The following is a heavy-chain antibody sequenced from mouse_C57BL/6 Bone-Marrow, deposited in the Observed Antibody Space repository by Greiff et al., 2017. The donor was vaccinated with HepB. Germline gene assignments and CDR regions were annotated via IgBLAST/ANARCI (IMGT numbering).Heavy chain of an antibody. CDR1: GYSITSGYY. V-gene: IGHV3-6*01. D-gene: IGHD2-3*01. J-gene: IGHJ1*03. CDR3: ARGGWLLRYFDV. Sequence: VQLKESGPGLVKPSQSLSLTCSVTGYSITSGYYWNWIRQFPGNKLEWMGYISYDGSNNYNPSLKNRISITRDTSKNQFFLKLNSVTTEDTATYYCARGGWLLRYFDVWGTGTTVTVSS. CDR2: ISYDGSN.